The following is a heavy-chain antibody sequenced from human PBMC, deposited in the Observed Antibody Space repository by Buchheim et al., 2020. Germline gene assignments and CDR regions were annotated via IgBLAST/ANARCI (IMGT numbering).Heavy chain of an antibody. D-gene: IGHD1-26*01. V-gene: IGHV4-39*01. CDR3: ARSSGRKGVLGY. Sequence: QLQLQESGPELVKPSETLSLTCTVSGGSISSSSYYWGWIRQPPGEGLEWIGSIHYSGITYYNPSLQSRVTISVDTSNNQFSLKLSSVTAADTAVYYCARSSGRKGVLGYWGQGTL. CDR2: IHYSGIT. CDR1: GGSISSSSYY. J-gene: IGHJ4*02.